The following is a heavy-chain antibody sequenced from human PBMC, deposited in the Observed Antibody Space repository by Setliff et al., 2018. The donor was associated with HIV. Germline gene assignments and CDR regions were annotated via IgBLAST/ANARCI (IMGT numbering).Heavy chain of an antibody. J-gene: IGHJ5*01. Sequence: GESLKISCQTSGYDFTTNWVGWVRQMPGKGLEWMGIIRPADSDTRVNPSFQGHVTISADKSISTTYLQWSSLRASDTAMYYCARVFSAGWFDSWGQGTLGTVSS. D-gene: IGHD6-13*01. CDR3: ARVFSAGWFDS. V-gene: IGHV5-51*01. CDR1: GYDFTTNW. CDR2: IRPADSDT.